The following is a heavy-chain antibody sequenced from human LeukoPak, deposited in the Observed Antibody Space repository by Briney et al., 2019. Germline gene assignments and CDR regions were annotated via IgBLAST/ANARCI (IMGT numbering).Heavy chain of an antibody. D-gene: IGHD3-22*01. V-gene: IGHV4-59*11. CDR1: GGSISSHY. CDR2: IYYSGST. Sequence: SETLSLTCTVSGGSISSHYWSWIRQPPGKGLEWIGYIYYSGSTNYNPSLKSRVTISVDTSKNQFSPKLSSVTAADTAVYYCARAAYYDSSGYYYLAFDYWGQGTLVTVSS. J-gene: IGHJ4*02. CDR3: ARAAYYDSSGYYYLAFDY.